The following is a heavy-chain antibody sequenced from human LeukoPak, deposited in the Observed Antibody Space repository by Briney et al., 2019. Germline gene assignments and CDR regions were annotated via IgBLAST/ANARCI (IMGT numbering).Heavy chain of an antibody. CDR1: GFSVSSNY. CDR3: ARGGRFQSFDY. V-gene: IGHV3-53*01. J-gene: IGHJ4*02. CDR2: IYTGGTT. Sequence: GGSLRLSCAASGFSVSSNYVSWVRQAPGKGLEWVSVIYTGGTTHYAPSVMGRFTISRDDSQNTVHLHMSGLRDEDTALYYCARGGRFQSFDYWGQGTLVAVSS.